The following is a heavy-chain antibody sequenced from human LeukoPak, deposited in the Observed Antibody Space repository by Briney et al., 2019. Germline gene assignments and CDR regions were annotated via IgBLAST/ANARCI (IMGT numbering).Heavy chain of an antibody. CDR2: VYYSGTT. V-gene: IGHV4-39*01. CDR1: GGSITTTNYY. CDR3: ASRDAGYCSRNSCGHIDY. Sequence: SGTLSLTCTVSGGSITTTNYYWDWIRQPPGKGLEWIGNVYYSGTTNYNPSLESRVTISVDTSKNQFSLELSSVTAADTAVYYCASRDAGYCSRNSCGHIDYWGQGTLVTVSS. D-gene: IGHD2-2*01. J-gene: IGHJ4*02.